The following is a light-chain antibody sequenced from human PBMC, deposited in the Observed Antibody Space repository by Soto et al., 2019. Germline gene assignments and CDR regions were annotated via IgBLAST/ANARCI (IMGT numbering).Light chain of an antibody. CDR1: QSINSD. J-gene: IGKJ4*01. CDR3: QQYNNWPVT. Sequence: EIVMTQSPATLSVSPGETTRLSCRASQSINSDVAWHQQKVGQTPRLLIHGASTRATGIAARFSGSGSGTEFTLTISGLQSEDFATYYCQQYNNWPVTFGGGTKVDIK. CDR2: GAS. V-gene: IGKV3D-15*01.